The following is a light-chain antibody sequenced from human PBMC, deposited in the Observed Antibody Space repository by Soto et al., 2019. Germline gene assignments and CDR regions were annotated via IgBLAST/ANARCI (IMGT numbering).Light chain of an antibody. CDR3: MQGLQPPVT. CDR2: LGS. Sequence: DIVMTQSPLSLPVTPGEPASISCRSSQSLLHGTGYNYLDWYLQKPGQSPQLLIQLGSMRASGVPERFSGRGSGTDFTLKISRVEAEDVGVYYCMQGLQPPVTFGPGTKVDI. V-gene: IGKV2-28*01. CDR1: QSLLHGTGYNY. J-gene: IGKJ3*01.